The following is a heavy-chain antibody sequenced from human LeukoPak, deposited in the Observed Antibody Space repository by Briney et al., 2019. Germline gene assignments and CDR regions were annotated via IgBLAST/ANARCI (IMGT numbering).Heavy chain of an antibody. Sequence: GESLKISCKGSGYSFTSYWIGWVRQMPGKGLGWMGIIYPGDSDTRYSPSFQGQVTISADKSISTAYLQWSSLKASDTAMYYCARANRYSSSWYPFDYWGQGTLVTVSS. CDR1: GYSFTSYW. D-gene: IGHD6-13*01. CDR2: IYPGDSDT. CDR3: ARANRYSSSWYPFDY. J-gene: IGHJ4*02. V-gene: IGHV5-51*01.